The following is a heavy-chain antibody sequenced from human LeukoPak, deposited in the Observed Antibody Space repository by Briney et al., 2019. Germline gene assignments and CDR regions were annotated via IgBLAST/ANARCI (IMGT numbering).Heavy chain of an antibody. CDR3: ARTMITFGGVIVPLGFDY. V-gene: IGHV3-11*01. D-gene: IGHD3-16*02. CDR2: ISISGSTI. Sequence: GGSLLLSCAASGFTFSDYYMSWIRPAPGKGLEWISYISISGSTISYADSVKGRFTISRDNAKNSLYLQMNSLRADDTAVYYCARTMITFGGVIVPLGFDYWGQGTLVTVSS. J-gene: IGHJ4*02. CDR1: GFTFSDYY.